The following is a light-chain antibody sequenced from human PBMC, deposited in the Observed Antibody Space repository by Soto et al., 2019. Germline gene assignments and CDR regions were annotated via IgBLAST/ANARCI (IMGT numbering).Light chain of an antibody. J-gene: IGLJ2*01. CDR1: SSNIGTND. Sequence: QSVLTQPPSASGTPGQRVTISCSGSSSNIGTNDAFWYQQLPGTAPKLLIYRSNQRPSGVPDRFSGSKSGPSASLAISGLRSEDEADYYCASWDYSLSGVLFGGGTKLTVL. CDR2: RSN. V-gene: IGLV1-47*01. CDR3: ASWDYSLSGVL.